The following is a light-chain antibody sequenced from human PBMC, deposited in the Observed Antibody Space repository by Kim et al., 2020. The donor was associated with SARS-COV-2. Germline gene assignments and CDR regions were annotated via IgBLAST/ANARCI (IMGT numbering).Light chain of an antibody. CDR1: KLGAKY. CDR3: QAWDSSTYV. CDR2: QDS. J-gene: IGLJ1*01. Sequence: SVSPGQTASITCSGDKLGAKYACWYQQKPGQSPVLVIYQDSKRPSGIPERFSGSNSGNTATLTISGTQAMDEADYYCQAWDSSTYVFGTGTKVTVL. V-gene: IGLV3-1*01.